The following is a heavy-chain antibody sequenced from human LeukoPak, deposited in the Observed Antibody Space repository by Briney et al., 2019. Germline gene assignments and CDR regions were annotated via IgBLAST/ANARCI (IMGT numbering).Heavy chain of an antibody. J-gene: IGHJ3*02. Sequence: GGSLRLSCAASGFTVSSSYMSWVRQAPGKGLEWVSLLYSEGNTYYTHSVRGRFTISRDNSNNTLYLEMNTLRAEETAVYYCARIDIWGQGTMVTVSS. V-gene: IGHV3-66*01. CDR2: LYSEGNT. CDR1: GFTVSSSY. CDR3: ARIDI.